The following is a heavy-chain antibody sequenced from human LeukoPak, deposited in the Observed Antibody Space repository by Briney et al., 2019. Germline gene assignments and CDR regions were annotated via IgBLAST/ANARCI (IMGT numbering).Heavy chain of an antibody. CDR3: ARDRAGVVAQIFDY. V-gene: IGHV1-18*01. CDR1: GYTFSSYG. Sequence: ASVKVSCKASGYTFSSYGMSWVRQAPGQGLEWMGWISAYNGNTNYAQNLQGRVTMTTDTSTSTAYMELRSLRSDDTAVYYCARDRAGVVAQIFDYWGQGTLVTVSS. J-gene: IGHJ4*02. D-gene: IGHD5-12*01. CDR2: ISAYNGNT.